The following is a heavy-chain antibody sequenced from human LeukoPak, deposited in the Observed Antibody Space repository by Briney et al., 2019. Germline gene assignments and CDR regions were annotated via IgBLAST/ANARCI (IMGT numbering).Heavy chain of an antibody. Sequence: QTLSLTCTVSGGSISSGDYYWSWIRQPPGKGLEWIGYIYYSGSTYYNPSLKSRVTISVDTSKNQFSLKLSSVTAADTAVYYCARDQGGSGYSCFDYWGQGTLVTVS. V-gene: IGHV4-30-4*01. CDR1: GGSISSGDYY. J-gene: IGHJ4*02. CDR3: ARDQGGSGYSCFDY. D-gene: IGHD3-22*01. CDR2: IYYSGST.